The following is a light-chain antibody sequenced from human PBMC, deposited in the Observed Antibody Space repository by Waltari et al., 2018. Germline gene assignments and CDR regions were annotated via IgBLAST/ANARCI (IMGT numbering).Light chain of an antibody. J-gene: IGKJ4*01. CDR1: QDISSW. CDR2: TAS. V-gene: IGKV1-12*01. Sequence: DIQMTQCPASVSASVGVRVMITCRSSQDISSWLAWYQQKPGKAPKLLIYTASSLQSGVPSRFSGRGSGTAFTLTITSLQPEDLATYYCKQVDSFPLTFGGGTKVDIK. CDR3: KQVDSFPLT.